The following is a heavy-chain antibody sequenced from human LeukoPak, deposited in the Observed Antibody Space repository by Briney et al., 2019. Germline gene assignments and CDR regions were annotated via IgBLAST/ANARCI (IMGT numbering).Heavy chain of an antibody. V-gene: IGHV3-30*02. D-gene: IGHD6-19*01. CDR2: IRYDGSNK. CDR3: AKDGIFQAVAAY. Sequence: PGGSLRLSCAASGFTFSNYGMHWVRQAPGKGLEWVAFIRYDGSNKYYADSVKGRFTISRDNSKNTLYLQMNSLRAEDTAVYYCAKDGIFQAVAAYWGQGTLVTVSS. J-gene: IGHJ4*02. CDR1: GFTFSNYG.